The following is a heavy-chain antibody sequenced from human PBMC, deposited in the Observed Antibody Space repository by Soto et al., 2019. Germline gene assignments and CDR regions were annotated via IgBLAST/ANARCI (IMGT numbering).Heavy chain of an antibody. Sequence: PSETLSLTCAVSGGSISSSNWWSWVRQPPGKGLEWIGEIYHSGSTNYNPSLKSRVTISVDKSKNQFPLKLSSVTAADTAVYYCARGHKLTVAGFFDYWGQGTLVTVSS. D-gene: IGHD6-19*01. J-gene: IGHJ4*02. CDR3: ARGHKLTVAGFFDY. CDR2: IYHSGST. CDR1: GGSISSSNW. V-gene: IGHV4-4*02.